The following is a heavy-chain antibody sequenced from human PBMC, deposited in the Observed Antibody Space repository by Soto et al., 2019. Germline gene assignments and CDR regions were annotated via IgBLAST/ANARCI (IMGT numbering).Heavy chain of an antibody. CDR1: GGSISSYF. D-gene: IGHD2-15*01. CDR3: ARAPIRHPGYCSGGGCYPGDFDY. CDR2: IYYSGRT. J-gene: IGHJ4*02. V-gene: IGHV4-59*01. Sequence: QVQLQESGPGLVKPSETLSLTCTVSGGSISSYFWNWVRQPPGKGLEWIGYIYYSGRTNYNPSLKSRVTISVDTSKKHFSLKLSTVTTADTAVYYCARAPIRHPGYCSGGGCYPGDFDYWGQGILVTVSS.